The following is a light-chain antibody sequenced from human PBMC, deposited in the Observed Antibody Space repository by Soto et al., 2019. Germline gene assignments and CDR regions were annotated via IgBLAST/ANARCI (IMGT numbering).Light chain of an antibody. CDR2: WAS. CDR3: QQYYSAPYT. J-gene: IGKJ2*01. CDR1: QTIFYSSNNKNY. V-gene: IGKV4-1*01. Sequence: DIVMTQSPDSLAVSLGEGATIKCKSSQTIFYSSNNKNYVAWYQQKSGQPPKLLIYWASMREFGVPDRFSGSGSETDFTLTISSLQAEDVAVYYCQQYYSAPYTFGQGTKLEIK.